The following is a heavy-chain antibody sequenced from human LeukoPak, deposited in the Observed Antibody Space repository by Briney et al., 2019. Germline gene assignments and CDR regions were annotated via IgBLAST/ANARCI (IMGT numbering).Heavy chain of an antibody. Sequence: ASIKVSCKLSGYTGIELSMHWVRQVPGKGLEWMGGFDPEDGETKYAQKFQGRVTMTEDTSTDTAYMELIRLTSEDTAVYYCATHTISGVVTYASLIWGRGTLVTVSS. D-gene: IGHD3-3*01. CDR2: FDPEDGET. J-gene: IGHJ3*02. V-gene: IGHV1-24*01. CDR1: GYTGIELS. CDR3: ATHTISGVVTYASLI.